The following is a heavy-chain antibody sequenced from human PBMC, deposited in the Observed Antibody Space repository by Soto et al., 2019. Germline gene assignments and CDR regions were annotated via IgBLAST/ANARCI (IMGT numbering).Heavy chain of an antibody. CDR2: IYSGGST. D-gene: IGHD3-10*01. CDR3: PKDNMVRGGYEYYYYGMDV. V-gene: IGHV3-53*02. CDR1: GFTVSSNY. Sequence: EVQLVETGGGLIQPGGSLSLSCAASGFTVSSNYMSWVRQAPGKGLEWGSVIYSGGSTYYADSVKGRSTMFRDNSKNTLYVQMNSLRAEVTAVYYCPKDNMVRGGYEYYYYGMDVWGQGTTVTVSS. J-gene: IGHJ6*02.